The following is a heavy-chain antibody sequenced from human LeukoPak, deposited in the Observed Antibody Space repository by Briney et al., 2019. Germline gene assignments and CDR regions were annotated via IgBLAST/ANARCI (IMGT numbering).Heavy chain of an antibody. CDR1: GGSFSGYY. CDR2: INHSGST. Sequence: SETLSLTCAVYGGSFSGYYWSWIRQPPGKGLEWIGEINHSGSTNYNPSLKSRVTISVDTSKNQFSLKLSSVTAADTAVHYCARTPIVVWPEHPHYFDYWGQGTLVTVSS. V-gene: IGHV4-34*01. D-gene: IGHD3-22*01. CDR3: ARTPIVVWPEHPHYFDY. J-gene: IGHJ4*02.